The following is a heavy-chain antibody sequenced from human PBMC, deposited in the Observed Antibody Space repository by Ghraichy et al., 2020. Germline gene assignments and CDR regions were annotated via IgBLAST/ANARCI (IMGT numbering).Heavy chain of an antibody. J-gene: IGHJ4*02. CDR1: GFTFSSYG. CDR2: IWYDGSNK. V-gene: IGHV3-33*01. Sequence: GGSLRLSCAASGFTFSSYGMHWVRQAPGKGLEWVAVIWYDGSNKYYADSVKGRFTISRDNSKNTLYLQMNSLRAEDTAVYYCAREQQSAYYFDYWGQGTLVTVSS. CDR3: AREQQSAYYFDY. D-gene: IGHD6-13*01.